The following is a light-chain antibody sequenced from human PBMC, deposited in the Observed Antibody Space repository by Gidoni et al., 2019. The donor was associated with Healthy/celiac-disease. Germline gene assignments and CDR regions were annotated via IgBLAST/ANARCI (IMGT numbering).Light chain of an antibody. J-gene: IGLJ3*02. CDR2: GNS. Sequence: QSVLTQPPSVSGAPGQRVTISRTGSSSNIGAGYDVHWYQQLPGTAPKLLIYGNSNRPAGVPDRFSGSKSGTSASLAITGLQAEDEADYYCQSYDSSLSVLWVFGGGTKLTVL. CDR3: QSYDSSLSVLWV. V-gene: IGLV1-40*01. CDR1: SSNIGAGYD.